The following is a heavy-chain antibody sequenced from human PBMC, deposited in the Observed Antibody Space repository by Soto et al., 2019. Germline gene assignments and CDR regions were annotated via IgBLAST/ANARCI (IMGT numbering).Heavy chain of an antibody. J-gene: IGHJ3*01. CDR1: GDSMSSYY. CDR2: ISATGTT. D-gene: IGHD7-27*01. Sequence: PSETLSLTCSVSGDSMSSYYWSWIRQSAEKGLEWIGRISATGTTSYIPSLKSRITLSVDTSKNQFSLNLKFVTAADTAVYFCAGEQSGASNVWGQGTLVTVS. CDR3: AGEQSGASNV. V-gene: IGHV4-4*07.